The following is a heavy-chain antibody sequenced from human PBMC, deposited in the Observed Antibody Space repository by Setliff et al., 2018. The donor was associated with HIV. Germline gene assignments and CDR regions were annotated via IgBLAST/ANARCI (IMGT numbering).Heavy chain of an antibody. Sequence: PGESLTISCAASGFRISSYVMTWVRQAPGKGLDWVSGISSSGGSTYYADSVKGRFTISRDNSKNTLYLQMSSLRDEDTAVYYCAKSIVVVTARWYFDLWGRGTLVTVSS. CDR2: ISSSGGST. CDR1: GFRISSYV. J-gene: IGHJ2*01. V-gene: IGHV3-23*01. D-gene: IGHD2-21*02. CDR3: AKSIVVVTARWYFDL.